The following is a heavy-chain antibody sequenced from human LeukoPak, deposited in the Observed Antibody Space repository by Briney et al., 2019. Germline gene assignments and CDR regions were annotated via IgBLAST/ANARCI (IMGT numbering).Heavy chain of an antibody. CDR2: IYTSGRT. CDR1: GGSISSYY. CDR3: AREPRTTAFDY. V-gene: IGHV4-4*07. J-gene: IGHJ4*02. Sequence: SETLSLTCTVSGGSISSYYWSWIRQPAGKGLEWIGRIYTSGRTNYNPSLKSRVTMSVDTSKNRFSLKLSSVTAADTAVYYCAREPRTTAFDYWGQGTLVTVSS. D-gene: IGHD4-17*01.